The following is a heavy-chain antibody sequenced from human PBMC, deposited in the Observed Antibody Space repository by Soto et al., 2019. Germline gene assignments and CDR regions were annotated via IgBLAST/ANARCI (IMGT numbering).Heavy chain of an antibody. CDR2: IYPDDSDT. V-gene: IGHV5-51*01. CDR3: ARLGIAVAGRTRFYYGMDV. J-gene: IGHJ6*02. D-gene: IGHD6-19*01. Sequence: GESLKISCKHSGFNLPTFWIAWVRQMPGKGLEWMGTIYPDDSDTRYSPSFQGQVTISADKSIQTAYLQWGSLKASDSALYYCARLGIAVAGRTRFYYGMDVWGQGTTVTVS. CDR1: GFNLPTFW.